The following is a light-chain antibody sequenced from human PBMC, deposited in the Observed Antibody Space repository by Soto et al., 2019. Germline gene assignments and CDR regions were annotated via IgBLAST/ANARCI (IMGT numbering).Light chain of an antibody. Sequence: QSVLTQPPSVSGAPGQRVTISCTGSSSNIGAGYDVHWYQQLPGTAPKLLIYGNSNRPSGVPDRFSGSNSGTSPSLAITGLQAEDEADYYCQSYDSSLSGYVFGTGTKLTVL. CDR2: GNS. CDR3: QSYDSSLSGYV. V-gene: IGLV1-40*01. J-gene: IGLJ1*01. CDR1: SSNIGAGYD.